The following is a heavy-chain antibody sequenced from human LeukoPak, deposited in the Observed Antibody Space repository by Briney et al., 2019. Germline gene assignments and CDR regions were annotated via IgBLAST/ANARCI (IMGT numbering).Heavy chain of an antibody. J-gene: IGHJ3*02. D-gene: IGHD3-22*01. CDR2: INPNNGGT. CDR1: GYTFTGYY. Sequence: ASVKVSCKASGYTFTGYYIHWVRQAPGQGLDWMGRINPNNGGTNYAQKFQGRVTMTRDMSMSTAYMELSRLRSDDTAVYYCAGEDNSSGYRPLDIWGQGTMVTVPS. CDR3: AGEDNSSGYRPLDI. V-gene: IGHV1-2*06.